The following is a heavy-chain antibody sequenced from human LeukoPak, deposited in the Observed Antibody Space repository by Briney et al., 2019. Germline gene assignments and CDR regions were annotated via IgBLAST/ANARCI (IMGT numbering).Heavy chain of an antibody. Sequence: SETLSLTCAVSGGSISSSNWWSWVRQPPGKGLEWIGYIYYSGSTYYNPSLKSRVTMSVDTSKNQFSLKLSSVTAVDTAVYYCARTAHGIPSSGYDYWGQGTLVTVSS. J-gene: IGHJ4*02. CDR3: ARTAHGIPSSGYDY. V-gene: IGHV4-28*01. CDR1: GGSISSSNW. D-gene: IGHD6-19*01. CDR2: IYYSGST.